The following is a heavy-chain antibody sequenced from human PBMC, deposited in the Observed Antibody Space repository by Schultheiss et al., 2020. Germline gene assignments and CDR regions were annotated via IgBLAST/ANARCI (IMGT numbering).Heavy chain of an antibody. Sequence: GGSLRLSCAASGFTFSSYSMNWVRQAPGKGLEWVSYISSSSSTIYYADSVKGRFTISRDNAKNSLYLQMNSLRAEDTAVYYCARDRNYDILTGHDAFDIWGQGTMVTVSS. CDR3: ARDRNYDILTGHDAFDI. V-gene: IGHV3-48*01. CDR2: ISSSSSTI. J-gene: IGHJ3*02. D-gene: IGHD3-9*01. CDR1: GFTFSSYS.